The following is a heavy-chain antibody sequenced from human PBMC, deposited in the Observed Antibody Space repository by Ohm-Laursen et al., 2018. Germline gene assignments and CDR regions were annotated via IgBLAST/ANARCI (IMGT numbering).Heavy chain of an antibody. Sequence: SETLSLTCTVSGGSISSYYWSWIRQPPGKGLEWIGYIYYSGSTNYNPSLKSRVTISVDTSKNQFSLKLSSVTAADTAVYYCARYYYDSSGYGFDYWGQGTLVTVSS. CDR2: IYYSGST. CDR1: GGSISSYY. CDR3: ARYYYDSSGYGFDY. J-gene: IGHJ4*02. V-gene: IGHV4-59*08. D-gene: IGHD3-22*01.